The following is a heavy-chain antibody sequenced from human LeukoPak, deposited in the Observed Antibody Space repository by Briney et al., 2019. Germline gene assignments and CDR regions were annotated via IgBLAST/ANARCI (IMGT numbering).Heavy chain of an antibody. J-gene: IGHJ4*02. CDR2: IIPIFGTA. V-gene: IGHV1-69*06. CDR3: ARVRRIRKERSGYSDY. D-gene: IGHD1-14*01. Sequence: SVKVSCKASGGTFSSYAISWVRQAPGQGLEWMGGIIPIFGTANYAQKFQGRVTITADKSTSTAYMALSSLRSEDTAVYYCARVRRIRKERSGYSDYWGQGTLVTVSS. CDR1: GGTFSSYA.